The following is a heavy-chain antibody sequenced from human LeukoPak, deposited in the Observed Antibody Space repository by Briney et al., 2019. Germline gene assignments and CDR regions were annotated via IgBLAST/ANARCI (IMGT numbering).Heavy chain of an antibody. J-gene: IGHJ3*02. CDR2: IYSSGST. V-gene: IGHV4-4*07. CDR3: ARDRDYGGNHAFDI. CDR1: GASIRNYY. D-gene: IGHD4-23*01. Sequence: SETLSLTCTVSGASIRNYYWSWIRRPAGKGLEWIGRIYSSGSTNYNPSLNSRVTMSVDTSKNQFSLKLSSVTAADTAVYYCARDRDYGGNHAFDIWGQGTMVTVSS.